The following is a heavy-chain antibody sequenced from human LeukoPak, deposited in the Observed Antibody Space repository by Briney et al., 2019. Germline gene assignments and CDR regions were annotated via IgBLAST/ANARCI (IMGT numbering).Heavy chain of an antibody. D-gene: IGHD2-2*02. CDR3: ARYCSSSNCYKGGFDP. Sequence: SSETLSLTCTVSGGSISSGGYYWSWIRQHPGKGLEWIGYIYYSGSTYSNPSLKSRVTISVDTSKNQFSLNLSSVTAADTAVYYCARYCSSSNCYKGGFDPWGQGTLVTVSS. V-gene: IGHV4-31*03. CDR1: GGSISSGGYY. J-gene: IGHJ5*02. CDR2: IYYSGST.